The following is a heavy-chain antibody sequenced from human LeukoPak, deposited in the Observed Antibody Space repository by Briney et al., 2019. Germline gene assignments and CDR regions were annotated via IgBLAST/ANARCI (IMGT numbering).Heavy chain of an antibody. CDR3: TRDGWFGDYNWFDP. CDR2: ISSASNTI. V-gene: IGHV3-48*01. D-gene: IGHD3-10*01. CDR1: GFTFSSYS. J-gene: IGHJ5*02. Sequence: GGSLRLSCAASGFTFSSYSMNWVRQAPGKGLEWVSYISSASNTIYYADPVKGRFTISRDNAKNSLYLQMNSLRAEDTAMYYCTRDGWFGDYNWFDPWGQGTLVTVSS.